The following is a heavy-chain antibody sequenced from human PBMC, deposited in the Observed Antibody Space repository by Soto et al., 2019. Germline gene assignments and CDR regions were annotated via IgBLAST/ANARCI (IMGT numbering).Heavy chain of an antibody. CDR3: ARVLGVYIVGAATGWVDY. J-gene: IGHJ4*02. Sequence: QVQLVQSGAEVKKPGASVKVSCKASGYTFTSYGISWVRQAPGQGLEWMGWISAYNGNTNYAQKLQGRVTMTTDTSTSIAYMELRSLRSDDTAVYYCARVLGVYIVGAATGWVDYWGQGTLVTVSS. D-gene: IGHD1-26*01. CDR2: ISAYNGNT. V-gene: IGHV1-18*01. CDR1: GYTFTSYG.